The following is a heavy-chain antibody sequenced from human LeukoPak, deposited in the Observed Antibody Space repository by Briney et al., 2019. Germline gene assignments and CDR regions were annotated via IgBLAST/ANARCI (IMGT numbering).Heavy chain of an antibody. Sequence: GGSLRLSCAASGFTVSSNYMSWVRQAPGKGLEWVSVIYSGGSTYYADSVKGRLTISRDSSKNTLYPQMNTLRAEDTAVYYCARDGRPKGFPGLDYWGQGTLVTVSS. J-gene: IGHJ4*02. CDR2: IYSGGST. CDR3: ARDGRPKGFPGLDY. CDR1: GFTVSSNY. V-gene: IGHV3-53*01. D-gene: IGHD1-1*01.